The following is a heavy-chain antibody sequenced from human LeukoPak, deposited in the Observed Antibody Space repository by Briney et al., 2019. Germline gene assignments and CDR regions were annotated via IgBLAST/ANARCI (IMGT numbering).Heavy chain of an antibody. CDR3: ARDRVAAAGISYYYYMDV. V-gene: IGHV1-2*02. J-gene: IGHJ6*03. D-gene: IGHD6-13*01. Sequence: ASVKVSCKASGYTFTGYYMHWVRLAPGQGLEWMGWINPNSGGTNYAQKFQGRVTMTRDTSISTAYMELSRLRSDDTAVYYCARDRVAAAGISYYYYMDVWGKGTTVTVSS. CDR1: GYTFTGYY. CDR2: INPNSGGT.